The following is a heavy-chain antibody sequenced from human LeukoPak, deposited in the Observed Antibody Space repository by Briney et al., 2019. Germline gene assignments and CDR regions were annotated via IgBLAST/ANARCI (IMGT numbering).Heavy chain of an antibody. CDR2: ISSSSSYI. V-gene: IGHV3-21*01. CDR1: GFTFSSYS. J-gene: IGHJ6*02. Sequence: KPGGSLRLSCAASGFTFSSYSMNWVRQAPGKGLEWVSPISSSSSYIYYADSVKGRFTISRDNAKNSLYLQMNSLRAEDTAVYYCARGPTHYYYYGMDVWGQGTTVTVS. CDR3: ARGPTHYYYYGMDV.